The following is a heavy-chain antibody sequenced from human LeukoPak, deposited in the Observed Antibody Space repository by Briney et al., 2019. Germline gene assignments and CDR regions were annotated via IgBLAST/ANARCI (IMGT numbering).Heavy chain of an antibody. D-gene: IGHD6-13*01. Sequence: PSETLSLTCTVSGGSISGYYWSWIRQPPGKGLEWIGYIYYSGSTNYNPSLKSRVTMSVDTSKNQFSLKLRSVTAADAAVYYCARLGQQVFLHWLDPWGQGTLVTVSS. CDR1: GGSISGYY. J-gene: IGHJ5*02. CDR2: IYYSGST. CDR3: ARLGQQVFLHWLDP. V-gene: IGHV4-59*08.